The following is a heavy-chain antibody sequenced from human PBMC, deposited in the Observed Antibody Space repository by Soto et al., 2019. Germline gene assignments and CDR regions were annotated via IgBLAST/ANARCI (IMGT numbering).Heavy chain of an antibody. CDR3: AKVGSPYCSSTSCYTVLYFDY. CDR1: GFTFDDYA. V-gene: IGHV3-9*01. D-gene: IGHD2-2*02. J-gene: IGHJ4*02. Sequence: PGGSLRLSCAASGFTFDDYAMHWVRQAPGKGLEWVSGISWNSGSIGYADSVKGRFTISRDNAKNSLYLQMNSLRAEDTALYYCAKVGSPYCSSTSCYTVLYFDYWGQGTLVTVSS. CDR2: ISWNSGSI.